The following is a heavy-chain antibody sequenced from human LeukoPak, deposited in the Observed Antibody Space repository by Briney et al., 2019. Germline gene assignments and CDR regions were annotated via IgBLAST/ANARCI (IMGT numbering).Heavy chain of an antibody. CDR2: LHTGGNT. V-gene: IGHV3-53*01. J-gene: IGHJ6*03. CDR3: ARVRITMLRGRNDFYYMDV. Sequence: GGSLRLSCVASEFTVRSNYMTWVRQAPGKGLEWVSILHTGGNTYNADSVKGRFTISRDDSKNTVYLQMNSLRAEDTAEYYCARVRITMLRGRNDFYYMDVWGKGTTVIVTS. CDR1: EFTVRSNY. D-gene: IGHD3-10*01.